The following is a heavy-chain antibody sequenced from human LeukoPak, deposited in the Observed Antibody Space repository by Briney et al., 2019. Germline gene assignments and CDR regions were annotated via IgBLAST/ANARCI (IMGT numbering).Heavy chain of an antibody. CDR1: GFTFSSYA. J-gene: IGHJ3*02. CDR2: ISYDGTNK. Sequence: GGSLRLSCAASGFTFSSYAMNWVRQAPGKGLEWVAIISYDGTNKYYVDSVKGRFTISRDNSKNTVYLQMDSLRGDDTAMFYCARDQPTAFDIWGQGTMVTVSS. CDR3: ARDQPTAFDI. V-gene: IGHV3-30*04.